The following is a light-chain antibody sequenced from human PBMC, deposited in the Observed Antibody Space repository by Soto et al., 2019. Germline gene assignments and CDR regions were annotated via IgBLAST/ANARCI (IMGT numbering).Light chain of an antibody. CDR2: DND. V-gene: IGLV1-51*01. J-gene: IGLJ2*01. CDR3: GTWDTSLSAGV. CDR1: SSNIENNP. Sequence: QSVLTQPPSISAAPGQRVTISCSGTSSNIENNPVYWYRHLPGTVPRLLIHDNDKRPSGIPYRFSGSKSGTSATLGITGLQAGDEADYYCGTWDTSLSAGVFGAGTKLTVL.